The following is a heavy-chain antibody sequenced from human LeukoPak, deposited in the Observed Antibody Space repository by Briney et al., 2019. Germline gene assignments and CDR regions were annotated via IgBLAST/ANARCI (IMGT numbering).Heavy chain of an antibody. CDR1: GLTYSSYA. CDR2: ISGSCCST. V-gene: IGHV3-23*01. D-gene: IGHD3-10*01. CDR3: AKYADQITMVRGVILAGGTNFDY. Sequence: GGPLSLSCAPSGLTYSSYAMSWLRQAPGRGLEGVSAISGSCCSTYYAHSVKGRFHISRDYSQNTLYLQMNSLRAEDKDVYYCAKYADQITMVRGVILAGGTNFDYWGQGTLVTVSS. J-gene: IGHJ4*02.